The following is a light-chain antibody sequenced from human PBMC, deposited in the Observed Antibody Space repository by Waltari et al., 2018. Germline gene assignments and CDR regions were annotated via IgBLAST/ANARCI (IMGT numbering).Light chain of an antibody. Sequence: QSALTQPASVSGSPGESFPLSCPGTRIDVWTYYLISWYQQHPVKVPKLLIYEVSKRPSGVSNRFSASKSGNTASLTISGLQADDEADYYCCSYAGVRGAVFGGGTHLTVL. CDR1: RIDVWTYYL. CDR3: CSYAGVRGAV. J-gene: IGLJ7*01. V-gene: IGLV2-23*02. CDR2: EVS.